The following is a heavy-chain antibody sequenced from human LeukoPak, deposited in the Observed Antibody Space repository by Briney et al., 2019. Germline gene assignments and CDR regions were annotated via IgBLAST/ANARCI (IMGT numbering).Heavy chain of an antibody. CDR1: GGSLSGYY. J-gene: IGHJ6*03. D-gene: IGHD2-15*01. Sequence: SETLSLTCAVYGGSLSGYYWSWIRQPPGKGLEWIGEINHSGGTNYNPSLKSRVTISVDTSKNQFSLKLSSVTAADTAVYYCARGRVCSGSNCYHYYMDVWGKGTTVTVSS. CDR3: ARGRVCSGSNCYHYYMDV. V-gene: IGHV4-34*01. CDR2: INHSGGT.